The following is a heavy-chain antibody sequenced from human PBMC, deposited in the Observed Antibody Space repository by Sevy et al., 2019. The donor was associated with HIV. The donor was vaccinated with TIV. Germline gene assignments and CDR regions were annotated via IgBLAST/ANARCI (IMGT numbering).Heavy chain of an antibody. V-gene: IGHV3-23*01. J-gene: IGHJ3*02. CDR2: ISGSGGST. Sequence: GGSLRLSCAASGFTFSSYAMSWVRQAPGKGLEWVSSISGSGGSTYYADSVKGRFTISRYNSKNKLYLQMNSRRAEDTAVYYCAKEGRYSYGPGAFDIWGQGTMVTVSS. CDR1: GFTFSSYA. CDR3: AKEGRYSYGPGAFDI. D-gene: IGHD5-18*01.